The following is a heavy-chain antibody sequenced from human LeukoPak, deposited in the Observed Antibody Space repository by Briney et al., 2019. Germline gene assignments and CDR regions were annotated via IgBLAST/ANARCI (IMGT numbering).Heavy chain of an antibody. J-gene: IGHJ5*02. V-gene: IGHV1-8*03. Sequence: GASVKVSCKASGYTFTGYYMHWVRQAPGQGLEWMGWMNPNSGNTGYAQKFQGRVTITRNTSISTAYMELSSLRSEDTAVYYCARSIGGPFDPWGQGTLVTVSS. CDR3: ARSIGGPFDP. D-gene: IGHD3-10*01. CDR2: MNPNSGNT. CDR1: GYTFTGYY.